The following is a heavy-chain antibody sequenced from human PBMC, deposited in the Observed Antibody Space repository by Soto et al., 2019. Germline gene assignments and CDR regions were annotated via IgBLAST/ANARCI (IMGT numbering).Heavy chain of an antibody. Sequence: LSLTCTVSVGSISSSSYYWGWIRQPPGKGLEWIGSIYYSGSTYYNPSLTSRVTISVDTSKNQFSLKLSSVTAADTAVYYCARHRVNAWGNSYGYEAPFDPWGQGSLVTVSS. V-gene: IGHV4-39*01. CDR2: IYYSGST. CDR3: ARHRVNAWGNSYGYEAPFDP. D-gene: IGHD5-18*01. CDR1: VGSISSSSYY. J-gene: IGHJ5*02.